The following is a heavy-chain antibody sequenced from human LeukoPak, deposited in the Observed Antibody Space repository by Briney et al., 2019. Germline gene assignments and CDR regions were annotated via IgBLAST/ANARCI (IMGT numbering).Heavy chain of an antibody. J-gene: IGHJ4*02. Sequence: PGGSLRLSCAASGFTFSSYSMNWVRQAPGKGLEWVSSISSSSSYIYYADSVKGRFTISRDNSKNSLYLQMNSLRAEDTALYYCAIIAVTGTNVGFDYWGQGTLVTVSS. D-gene: IGHD6-19*01. CDR3: AIIAVTGTNVGFDY. V-gene: IGHV3-21*04. CDR1: GFTFSSYS. CDR2: ISSSSSYI.